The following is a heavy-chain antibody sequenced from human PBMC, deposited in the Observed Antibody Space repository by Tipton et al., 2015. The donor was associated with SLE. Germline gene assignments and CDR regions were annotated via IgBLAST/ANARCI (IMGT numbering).Heavy chain of an antibody. CDR1: GFTFDDYA. CDR2: ISWNSGSI. CDR3: ARGGRDAFDI. D-gene: IGHD2-15*01. Sequence: SLRLSCAASGFTFDDYAMHWVRQAPGKGLEWVSGISWNSGSISYANSVKGRFTISRDNAKNSLYLQMNSLRAEDTAVYYCARGGRDAFDIWSQSTMVTVSS. J-gene: IGHJ3*02. V-gene: IGHV3-9*01.